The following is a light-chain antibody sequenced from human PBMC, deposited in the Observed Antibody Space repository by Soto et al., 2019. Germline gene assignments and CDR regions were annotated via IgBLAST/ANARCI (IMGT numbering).Light chain of an antibody. J-gene: IGKJ5*01. V-gene: IGKV1-5*01. CDR2: DAS. CDR1: QNIDRW. Sequence: GDRVTITCRASQNIDRWLAWYQQKPGETPKVLVYDASSLESGVPSRFSGSGSGTEFTLTISSLQPDDFATYYCQQYNSYSLFGQGTRLEIK. CDR3: QQYNSYSL.